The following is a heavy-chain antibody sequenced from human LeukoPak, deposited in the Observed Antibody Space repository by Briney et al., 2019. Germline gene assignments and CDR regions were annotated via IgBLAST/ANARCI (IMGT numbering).Heavy chain of an antibody. J-gene: IGHJ6*03. Sequence: GRSLRLSCAASGFTFSSYGMHWVRQAPGKGLEWVAVIWYDGSNKYYADSVKGRFTISRDNSKNTLYLQMNSLRAEDTAVYYCARPYAKGSYYYYMDVWGKGTTVTVSS. CDR3: ARPYAKGSYYYYMDV. CDR1: GFTFSSYG. V-gene: IGHV3-33*01. CDR2: IWYDGSNK.